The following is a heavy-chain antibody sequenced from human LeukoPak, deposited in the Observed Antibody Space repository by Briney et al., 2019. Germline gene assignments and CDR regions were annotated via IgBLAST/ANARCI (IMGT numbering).Heavy chain of an antibody. Sequence: KPSETLSLTCTVSGGSISSYYWSWIRQPPGKGLEWIGYIYYSGSTNYNPSLKSRVTISVDTSNNQFSLKLSSVTAADTAVSYCARESSGWYDQYFQHWGQGTLVTVSS. V-gene: IGHV4-59*01. J-gene: IGHJ1*01. D-gene: IGHD6-19*01. CDR3: ARESSGWYDQYFQH. CDR2: IYYSGST. CDR1: GGSISSYY.